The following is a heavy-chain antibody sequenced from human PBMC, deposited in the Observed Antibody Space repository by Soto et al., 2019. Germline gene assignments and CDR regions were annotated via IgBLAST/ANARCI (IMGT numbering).Heavy chain of an antibody. J-gene: IGHJ4*02. Sequence: EVQLVESGGGLVQPGGSLKLSCAASGFTFSGSAMHWVRQASGKGLEWVGRIRRKANSYATAYAASVKGRFTISRDDSKNTAYLQMNSLKTEDTAVYYCTSTVAGTVDYWCQGTLGTVSS. CDR3: TSTVAGTVDY. V-gene: IGHV3-73*01. CDR1: GFTFSGSA. D-gene: IGHD6-19*01. CDR2: IRRKANSYAT.